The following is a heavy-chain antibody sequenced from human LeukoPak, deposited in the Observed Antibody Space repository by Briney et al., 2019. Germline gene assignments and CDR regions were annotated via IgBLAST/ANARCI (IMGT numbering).Heavy chain of an antibody. CDR2: IYYSGST. Sequence: PSETLSLTCTVSGGSISSYYWSWIRQPPGKGLEWIGYIYYSGSTNYNPSLKSRVTISVDTFKNQFSLKLSSVTAADTAVYYCAREQPYGGYAPNYFDNWGQGTLVTVSS. D-gene: IGHD5-12*01. CDR1: GGSISSYY. CDR3: AREQPYGGYAPNYFDN. V-gene: IGHV4-59*01. J-gene: IGHJ4*02.